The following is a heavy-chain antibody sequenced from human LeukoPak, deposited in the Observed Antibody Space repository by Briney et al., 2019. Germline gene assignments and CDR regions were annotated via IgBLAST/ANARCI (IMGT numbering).Heavy chain of an antibody. Sequence: PSETLCLTCAVYGGSFSGYYWSWIRQPPGKGLEWIGGINHGGSTTNNPSLTNRVSISVDTSTNQSTLKLSSVTTADTAVYNCASATTYYYDSSGYCWFDTWGQGTLVTVSS. V-gene: IGHV4-34*01. CDR3: ASATTYYYDSSGYCWFDT. J-gene: IGHJ5*02. CDR2: INHGGST. D-gene: IGHD3-22*01. CDR1: GGSFSGYY.